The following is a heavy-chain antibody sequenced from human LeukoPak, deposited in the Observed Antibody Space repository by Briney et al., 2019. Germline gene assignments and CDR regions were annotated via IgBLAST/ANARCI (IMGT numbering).Heavy chain of an antibody. CDR1: GGSISSYY. CDR3: ARQEQYYDILTAEGWFDP. V-gene: IGHV4-59*08. CDR2: IYHSGST. J-gene: IGHJ5*02. Sequence: PSETLSLTCTVSGGSISSYYWSWIRQPPGKGREWRGYIYHSGSTTYNPSPKSRVTISVDTSKTQFSLKLSSVTAAATAVYYCARQEQYYDILTAEGWFDPWGQGTMVTVSS. D-gene: IGHD3-9*01.